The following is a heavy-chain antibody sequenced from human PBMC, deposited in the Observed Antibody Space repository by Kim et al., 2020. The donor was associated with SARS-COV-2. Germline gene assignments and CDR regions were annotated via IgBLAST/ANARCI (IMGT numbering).Heavy chain of an antibody. J-gene: IGHJ3*02. CDR3: ARDEGDDYGDSSSGFDI. V-gene: IGHV4-31*02. D-gene: IGHD4-17*01. Sequence: LKSRVTISVDTSKNQFSLKLSSVTAADTAVYYCARDEGDDYGDSSSGFDIWGQGTMVTVSS.